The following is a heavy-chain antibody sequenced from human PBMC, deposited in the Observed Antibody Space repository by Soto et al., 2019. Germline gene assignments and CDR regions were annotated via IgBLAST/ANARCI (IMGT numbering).Heavy chain of an antibody. V-gene: IGHV3-48*03. CDR3: AAEGYASSWNSYGMDV. CDR1: GFTFSSYE. Sequence: EVQLVESGGGLVQPGGSLRLSCAASGFTFSSYEMNWVRQAPGKGLEWVSYISSSGSTIYYADSVKGRFTISRDNAKNSLYLQMNSLRGEDTALYYCAAEGYASSWNSYGMDVWGQGTTVTVSS. J-gene: IGHJ6*02. D-gene: IGHD6-13*01. CDR2: ISSSGSTI.